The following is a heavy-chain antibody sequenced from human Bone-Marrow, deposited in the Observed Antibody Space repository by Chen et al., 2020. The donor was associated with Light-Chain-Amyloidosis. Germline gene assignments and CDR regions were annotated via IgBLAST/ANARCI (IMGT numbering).Heavy chain of an antibody. V-gene: IGHV3-21*01. CDR1: NFTFDVYT. J-gene: IGHJ3*02. CDR3: AKEMGIHNGAFDI. D-gene: IGHD2-8*01. Sequence: EVHLVESGGGLVKPGGSLRLSCAGSNFTFDVYTLHWVRLTPGKGLEWVSAISSSSRSTYYADSVRGRFTTSRDNADNSLTLHMDDLRVEDTGVYFCAKEMGIHNGAFDIWGRGTVVTVSS. CDR2: ISSSSRST.